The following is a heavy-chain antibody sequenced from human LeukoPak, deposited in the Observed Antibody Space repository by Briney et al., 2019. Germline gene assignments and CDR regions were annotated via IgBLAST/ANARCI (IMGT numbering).Heavy chain of an antibody. Sequence: ASVKVSCKASGGTFSSYAISWVRQAPGQGLEWTGGIIPIFGTANYAQKFQGRVTITADESTSTAYMELSSLRSEDTAVYYCARTITIFGVVSYMDVWGKGTTVTVSS. V-gene: IGHV1-69*13. CDR1: GGTFSSYA. CDR3: ARTITIFGVVSYMDV. D-gene: IGHD3-3*01. CDR2: IIPIFGTA. J-gene: IGHJ6*03.